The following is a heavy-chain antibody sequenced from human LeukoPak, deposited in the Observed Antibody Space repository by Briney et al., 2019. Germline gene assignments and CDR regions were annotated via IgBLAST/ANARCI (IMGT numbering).Heavy chain of an antibody. Sequence: KPSETLSLTCTVPGASISSYYWSWIRQPPGKGLEWIGYIYYSGSTNYNPSLKSRVTISVDPSKNQFSLKLSSVTAADTAVYYCARGCSSTNDAFDIWGQGTMVTVSS. J-gene: IGHJ3*02. CDR3: ARGCSSTNDAFDI. D-gene: IGHD2-2*01. CDR1: GASISSYY. CDR2: IYYSGST. V-gene: IGHV4-59*01.